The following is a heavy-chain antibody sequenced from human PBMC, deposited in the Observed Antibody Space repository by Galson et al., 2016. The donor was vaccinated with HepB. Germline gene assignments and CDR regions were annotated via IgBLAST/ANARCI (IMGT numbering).Heavy chain of an antibody. CDR1: GFTVSNSY. Sequence: SLRLSCAASGFTVSNSYMTWVRQAPGKGLEWVLVIYPGGSTHFADSVKGRFTISRDNSKNTLHLQMNSLRAEDTAVYYCATDRGSYKFDQWGQGTLVTVSS. V-gene: IGHV3-53*01. D-gene: IGHD1-26*01. CDR2: IYPGGST. CDR3: ATDRGSYKFDQ. J-gene: IGHJ4*02.